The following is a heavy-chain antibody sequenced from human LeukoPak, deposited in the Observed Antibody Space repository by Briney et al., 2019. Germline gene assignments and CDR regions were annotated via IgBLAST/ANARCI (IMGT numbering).Heavy chain of an antibody. D-gene: IGHD3-3*01. Sequence: SETLSLTCTVSGVSISSSSYYWGWLRQPPGKGLEWIGTIYYSGSTYYNPSLKSRVTISVDTSKNQFSLKLSSVTAADTAVYYCAGRFLEWLLDYWGQGTLVTVSS. CDR2: IYYSGST. CDR1: GVSISSSSYY. CDR3: AGRFLEWLLDY. V-gene: IGHV4-39*01. J-gene: IGHJ4*02.